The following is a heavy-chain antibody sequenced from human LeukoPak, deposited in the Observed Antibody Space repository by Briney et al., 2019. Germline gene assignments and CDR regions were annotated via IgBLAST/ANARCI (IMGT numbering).Heavy chain of an antibody. D-gene: IGHD6-13*01. CDR3: ARAWYSSTWYIY. CDR1: GYPFTGYY. Sequence: ASVKVSCNASGYPFTGYYIHGLRQAPGQEREGMGWINPNSGGTNYAQKFQGRVTMTSDTSITTAYMDLSRLTSDDTAVYYCARAWYSSTWYIYWGQGTLVTVSS. V-gene: IGHV1-2*02. J-gene: IGHJ4*02. CDR2: INPNSGGT.